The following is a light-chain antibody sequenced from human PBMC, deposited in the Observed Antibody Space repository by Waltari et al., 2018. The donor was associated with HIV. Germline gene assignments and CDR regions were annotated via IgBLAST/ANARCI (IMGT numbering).Light chain of an antibody. J-gene: IGKJ2*01. CDR1: QSVSSSY. CDR2: GAS. CDR3: QQYGSSPMYT. Sequence: ELVLTQSQGTLSLSPGEKATLSCRASQSVSSSYLAWYQQKPGQAPRLLIYGASSRATGIPDRFSGSGSGTDFTLTISRLEPEDFAVYYCQQYGSSPMYTFGQGTKLEIK. V-gene: IGKV3-20*01.